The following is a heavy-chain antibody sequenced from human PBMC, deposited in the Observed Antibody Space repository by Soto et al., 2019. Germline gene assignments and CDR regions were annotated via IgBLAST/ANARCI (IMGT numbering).Heavy chain of an antibody. CDR2: ISWDGGST. V-gene: IGHV3-43*01. D-gene: IGHD6-13*01. J-gene: IGHJ4*02. Sequence: GGSLRLSCAASGFTFDDYTMHWVRQAPGKGLEWVSLISWDGGSTYYADSVKGRFTISRDNSKNSLYLQMNSLRTEDTALYYCAKDSGLKGSSWPSPLFDYWGQGTLVTVSS. CDR1: GFTFDDYT. CDR3: AKDSGLKGSSWPSPLFDY.